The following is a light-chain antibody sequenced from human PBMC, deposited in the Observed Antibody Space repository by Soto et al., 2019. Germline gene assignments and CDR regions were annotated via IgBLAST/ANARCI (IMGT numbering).Light chain of an antibody. Sequence: EIMMTQSPATLSVSPGERATLSCRASQSVTRNLAWYQQKPGQAPRLLIYGASTRATGIPDRFSGSGSGTEFTLTISSLQSEDFAVYYCQQYHNWPPNTFGQGTKVDIK. J-gene: IGKJ1*01. V-gene: IGKV3-15*01. CDR1: QSVTRN. CDR2: GAS. CDR3: QQYHNWPPNT.